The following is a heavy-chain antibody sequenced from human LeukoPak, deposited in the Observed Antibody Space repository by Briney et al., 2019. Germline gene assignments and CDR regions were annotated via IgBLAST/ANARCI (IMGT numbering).Heavy chain of an antibody. Sequence: GGSLRLSCAASGFTFSSYWMNWVRQAPGKGLEWVSYISSSGSTIYYADSVKGRFTISRDTAKNSLYLQMNSLRAEDTAVYYCARVRYCYGSGSTHFDYWGQGTLVTVSS. V-gene: IGHV3-48*03. J-gene: IGHJ4*02. D-gene: IGHD3-10*01. CDR2: ISSSGSTI. CDR1: GFTFSSYW. CDR3: ARVRYCYGSGSTHFDY.